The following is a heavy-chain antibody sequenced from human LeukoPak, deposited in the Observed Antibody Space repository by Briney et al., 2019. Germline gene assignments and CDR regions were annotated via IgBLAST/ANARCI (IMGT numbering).Heavy chain of an antibody. CDR1: GGTFSNFA. CDR3: AWGRTAGYFDY. Sequence: ASVKVSCKASGGTFSNFAVSWVRQAPAQGLEWLGGIIPIFGTTNYAQRFQGRVTITTDESTSTAYMELSSLRSEDTAVYYCAWGRTAGYFDYWGQGTLVTVSS. V-gene: IGHV1-69*05. D-gene: IGHD3-16*01. CDR2: IIPIFGTT. J-gene: IGHJ4*02.